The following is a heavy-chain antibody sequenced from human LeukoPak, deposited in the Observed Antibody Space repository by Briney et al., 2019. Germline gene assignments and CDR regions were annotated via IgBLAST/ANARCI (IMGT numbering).Heavy chain of an antibody. CDR1: GYTFTSSD. Sequence: GASVKVSCKASGYTFTSSDINWVRQAVGQGLEWMGWINPNSGRTGYAQKFQGRVTMTANTSISTAYMELSSLRFDDTAVYYCARGRSGLAAAGTYDYWGQGTLITVSS. V-gene: IGHV1-8*01. CDR2: INPNSGRT. J-gene: IGHJ4*02. D-gene: IGHD6-13*01. CDR3: ARGRSGLAAAGTYDY.